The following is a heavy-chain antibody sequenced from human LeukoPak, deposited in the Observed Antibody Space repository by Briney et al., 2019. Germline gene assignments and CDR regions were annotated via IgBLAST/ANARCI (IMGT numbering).Heavy chain of an antibody. J-gene: IGHJ5*02. V-gene: IGHV1-69*01. CDR2: IIPIFGTA. CDR1: GGTFSSYA. Sequence: VASVKVSCKASGGTFSSYAISWVRQAPGQGLEWMGGIIPIFGTANYAQKFQGRVTITADESTSTAYMELSSLRSEDTAVYYCARLDIIGIAAALDPWGRGTLVTVSS. CDR3: ARLDIIGIAAALDP. D-gene: IGHD6-13*01.